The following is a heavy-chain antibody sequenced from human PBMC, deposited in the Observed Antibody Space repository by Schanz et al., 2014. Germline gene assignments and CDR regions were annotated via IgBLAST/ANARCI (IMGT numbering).Heavy chain of an antibody. CDR1: GFTFSNYI. J-gene: IGHJ4*02. Sequence: QVQLVESGGGVVQPGGSLRLSCAASGFTFSNYIMHWVRQAPGKGLDWVATISYDGSNKYYGDSVKGRFTISRDNSKNTMYLQMNSLRFEDTALYYCARDRSNNFDYWGQGTLVTVSS. V-gene: IGHV3-30*04. D-gene: IGHD2-2*01. CDR2: ISYDGSNK. CDR3: ARDRSNNFDY.